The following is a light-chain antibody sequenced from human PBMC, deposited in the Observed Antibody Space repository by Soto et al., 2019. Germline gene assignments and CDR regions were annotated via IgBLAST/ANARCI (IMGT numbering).Light chain of an antibody. CDR2: KVS. J-gene: IGKJ5*01. V-gene: IGKV2-30*01. CDR3: MQGTHWPPIT. CDR1: QSLVYSDGNTY. Sequence: DFIVTQSPLSLPVTLGQAASISCRSGQSLVYSDGNTYLSWFQQRPGQSPRRLIYKVSNRDAGVPDRFSDSGSGTDFTLKISRVEAEDVGVYYCMQGTHWPPITFGQGTRLEIK.